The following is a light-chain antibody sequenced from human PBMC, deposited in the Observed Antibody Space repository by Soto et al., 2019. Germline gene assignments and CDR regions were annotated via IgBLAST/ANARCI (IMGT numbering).Light chain of an antibody. J-gene: IGKJ1*01. Sequence: DIQMTQSPSTLSASIGYRVTITCRASQTISSWLAWYQQKPGKAPKLLIYAASTLQSGVPSRFNGSGSGTDFTLTISCLQSEDFATYYCQQYYSYPRAFGQGTKVDIK. CDR3: QQYYSYPRA. CDR2: AAS. V-gene: IGKV1-5*01. CDR1: QTISSW.